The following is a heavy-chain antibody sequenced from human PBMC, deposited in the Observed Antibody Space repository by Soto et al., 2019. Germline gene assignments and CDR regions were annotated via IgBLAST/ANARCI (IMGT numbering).Heavy chain of an antibody. Sequence: ASVKVSCKASGYTFTSYGISWVRQAPGQGLEWMGWISAYNGNTNYAQKLQGRVTMTTDTSTSTAYMELRSLRSDDTAVYYCARDYFVVVPAAPNPDAFDIWGQGXMVTV. CDR2: ISAYNGNT. V-gene: IGHV1-18*04. CDR3: ARDYFVVVPAAPNPDAFDI. J-gene: IGHJ3*02. D-gene: IGHD2-2*01. CDR1: GYTFTSYG.